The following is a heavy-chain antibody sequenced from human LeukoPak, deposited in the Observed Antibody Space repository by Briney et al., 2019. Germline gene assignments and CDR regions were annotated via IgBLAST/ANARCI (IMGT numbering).Heavy chain of an antibody. CDR3: ARVREEAAVAGYYNFDY. V-gene: IGHV4-30-2*01. J-gene: IGHJ4*02. CDR1: GGSISSGGYS. Sequence: SQTLSLTCAVSGGSISSGGYSWSWIRQPPGKGLEWIGYIYHSGSTYYNPSLKSRVTISVDTSKNQFSLNLRSVTAADTAVYYCARVREEAAVAGYYNFDYWGQGTLVTVSS. CDR2: IYHSGST. D-gene: IGHD6-19*01.